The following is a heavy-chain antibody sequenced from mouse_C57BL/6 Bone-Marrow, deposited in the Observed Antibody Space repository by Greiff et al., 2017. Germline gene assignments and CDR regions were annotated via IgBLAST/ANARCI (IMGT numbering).Heavy chain of an antibody. J-gene: IGHJ2*01. D-gene: IGHD1-1*01. CDR2: IYPGSGST. V-gene: IGHV1-55*01. CDR3: ARLFSSDDDY. Sequence: QVQLKQPGAELVKPGASVKMSCKASGYTFTSYWITWVKQRPGQGLEWLGDIYPGSGSTNYNEKFKSKATLTVDTSTSTAYMQLSSLTSEDSAVYYCARLFSSDDDYWGQGTTLTVSS. CDR1: GYTFTSYW.